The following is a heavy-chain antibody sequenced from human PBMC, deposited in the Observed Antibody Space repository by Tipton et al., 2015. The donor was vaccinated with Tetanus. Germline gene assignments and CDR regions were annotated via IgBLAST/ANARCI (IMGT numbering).Heavy chain of an antibody. CDR2: IFASGDT. Sequence: TLSLTCNVTGALLTTGGYSWIWVRQPAGKGLEWIGRIFASGDTNYNPSLKSRVRMSVDTSKNQFSLRLTFVTAADTAVYYCARHSSLKALNYWGQGTLVTASS. CDR1: GALLTTGGYS. D-gene: IGHD3-9*01. J-gene: IGHJ4*02. CDR3: ARHSSLKALNY. V-gene: IGHV4-61*02.